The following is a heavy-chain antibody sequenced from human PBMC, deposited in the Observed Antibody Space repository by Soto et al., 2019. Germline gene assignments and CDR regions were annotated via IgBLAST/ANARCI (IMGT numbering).Heavy chain of an antibody. D-gene: IGHD6-13*01. CDR3: ARRGPGTYFDY. Sequence: PGGSLRLSCAASGFTFSSYWMHWVRQAPGEGLVWVSRINSDGSSTSYADSVKGRFTISRDNAKNTLYLQMNSLRADDTAVYYCARRGPGTYFDYWGQGTLVTAPQ. V-gene: IGHV3-74*01. CDR1: GFTFSSYW. J-gene: IGHJ4*02. CDR2: INSDGSST.